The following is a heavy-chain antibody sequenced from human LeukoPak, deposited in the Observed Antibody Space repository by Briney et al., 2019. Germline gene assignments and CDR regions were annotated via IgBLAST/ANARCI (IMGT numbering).Heavy chain of an antibody. CDR1: GGTFSSYA. D-gene: IGHD6-13*01. V-gene: IGHV1-69*05. J-gene: IGHJ6*03. CDR2: IIPIFGTA. CDR3: ARDPGIAAAGYYHYYMDV. Sequence: SVKVSCKASGGTFSSYAISWVRQAPGQGLEWMGGIIPIFGTANYAQKFQGRVTITTDESTSTAYMELSSLRSEDTAVYYCARDPGIAAAGYYHYYMDVWGKGTTVTVSS.